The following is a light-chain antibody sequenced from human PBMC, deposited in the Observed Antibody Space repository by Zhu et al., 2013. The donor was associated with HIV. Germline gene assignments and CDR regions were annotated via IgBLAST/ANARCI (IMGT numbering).Light chain of an antibody. Sequence: EIVLTQSPVTLSLSPGERATLSCRASQSVSSSYLAWYQQKPGQAPRLLIFGASSRATGIPDRFSGGGSGTDFTLTISSLQSEDFAVYYCQQYHNWPPITFGHGTRLELK. CDR2: GAS. J-gene: IGKJ5*01. CDR1: QSVSSSY. V-gene: IGKV3-20*01. CDR3: QQYHNWPPIT.